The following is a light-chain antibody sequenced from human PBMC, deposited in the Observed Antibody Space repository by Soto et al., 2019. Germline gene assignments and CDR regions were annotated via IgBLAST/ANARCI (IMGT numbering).Light chain of an antibody. CDR1: SSDVGGYNY. CDR2: DVS. V-gene: IGLV2-11*01. J-gene: IGLJ1*01. Sequence: QSALTQPRSVSGSPGQSVTISCTGTSSDVGGYNYVSWYQQHPGKAPKLMIYDVSKRPSGVPDRFSGSKSGNTASLTISGLLAEDEADYYCCSYAGRYIYVFGTGSKLTVL. CDR3: CSYAGRYIYV.